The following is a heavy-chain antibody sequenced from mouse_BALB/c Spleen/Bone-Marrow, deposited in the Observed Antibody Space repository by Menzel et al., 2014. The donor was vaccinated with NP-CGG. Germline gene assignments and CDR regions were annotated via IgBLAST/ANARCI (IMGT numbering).Heavy chain of an antibody. CDR2: IRLKSNNYAT. J-gene: IGHJ4*01. CDR3: TSNRYDAMDY. Sequence: EVKLEESGGGLVQPGGYMKLSCVASGFTFSNYWMNWVRQSPEKGLEWVAEIRLKSNNYATHYAESVKGRFTISRDDSKSSVDLQMNNLRAEDTGIYYCTSNRYDAMDYWGQGHSVTVSS. CDR1: GFTFSNYW. D-gene: IGHD2-14*01. V-gene: IGHV6-6*02.